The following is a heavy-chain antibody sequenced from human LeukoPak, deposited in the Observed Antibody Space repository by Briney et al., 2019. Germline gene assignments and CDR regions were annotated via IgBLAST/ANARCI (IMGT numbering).Heavy chain of an antibody. CDR2: ISGSGGST. CDR3: AKRGYGGYDAFDI. D-gene: IGHD4-23*01. V-gene: IGHV3-23*01. Sequence: PGGSLRLSCAASGFTFSSYAMSWVRQAPGKGLEWASAISGSGGSTYYADSVKGRFTISRDNSKNTLYLQMNSLRAEDTAVYYCAKRGYGGYDAFDIWGQGTMVTVSS. CDR1: GFTFSSYA. J-gene: IGHJ3*02.